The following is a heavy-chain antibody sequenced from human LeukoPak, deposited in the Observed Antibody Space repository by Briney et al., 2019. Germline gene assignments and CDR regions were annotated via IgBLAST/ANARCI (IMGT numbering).Heavy chain of an antibody. CDR3: ARREVMVRGVLVY. Sequence: GGSLRLSCAASGFTFSSYGMHWVRQAPGKGLEWVAVIWYDGSNKYYADSVKGRFTISRDNSKNTLYLQMNSLRAEGTAVYYCARREVMVRGVLVYWGQGTLVTVSS. V-gene: IGHV3-33*01. CDR1: GFTFSSYG. D-gene: IGHD3-10*01. CDR2: IWYDGSNK. J-gene: IGHJ4*02.